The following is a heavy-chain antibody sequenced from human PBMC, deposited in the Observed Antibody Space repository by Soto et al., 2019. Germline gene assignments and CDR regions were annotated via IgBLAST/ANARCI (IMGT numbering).Heavy chain of an antibody. Sequence: EVQLVESGGGLVKPGGSLRLSCAASGFTFSSYSMNWVRQAPGKGLEWVSSISSSSSYIYYADSVKGRFTISRDNAKNSWYLKMNSLRAEDTAVYYCARDRTYYFDSGGQGPLVPVSS. CDR2: ISSSSSYI. J-gene: IGHJ4*02. V-gene: IGHV3-21*01. CDR3: ARDRTYYFDS. CDR1: GFTFSSYS.